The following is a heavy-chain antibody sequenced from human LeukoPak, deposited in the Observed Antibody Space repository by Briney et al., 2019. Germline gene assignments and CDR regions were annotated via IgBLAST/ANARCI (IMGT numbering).Heavy chain of an antibody. CDR3: ARDSPTGRGRGAFDI. D-gene: IGHD1-14*01. CDR2: ISSSGSTI. J-gene: IGHJ3*02. Sequence: PGGSLRLSCAASGFTFSDNYMSSIRQAPGKGLEWVSYISSSGSTIYYADSVKGRFTISRDNAKNSLYLQMNSLRAEDTAVYYCARDSPTGRGRGAFDIWGQGTMVTVSS. CDR1: GFTFSDNY. V-gene: IGHV3-11*04.